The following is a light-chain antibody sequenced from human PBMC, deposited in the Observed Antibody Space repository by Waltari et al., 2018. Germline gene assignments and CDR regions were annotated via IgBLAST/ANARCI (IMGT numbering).Light chain of an antibody. V-gene: IGKV3-11*01. Sequence: IVLTQSPATLSLSPGERATLSCRSSQSVSSYLAWYQHKPVQAPRLLIYDDSNRATGIRARFSGSGSGTDFTLTISSLEPEDFAVYYCQQRSNWPSTTFGQGTRLEIK. CDR2: DDS. CDR3: QQRSNWPSTT. CDR1: QSVSSY. J-gene: IGKJ5*01.